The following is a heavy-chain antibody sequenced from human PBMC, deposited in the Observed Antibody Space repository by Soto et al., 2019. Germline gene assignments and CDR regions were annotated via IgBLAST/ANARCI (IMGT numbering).Heavy chain of an antibody. D-gene: IGHD3-10*01. V-gene: IGHV3-30*03. J-gene: IGHJ4*02. Sequence: GGSLRLSCAASGFTFSSYAMHWVRQAPGKGLEWVAVMSYDGSNKYYADSVKGRFTISRDNSKNTLYLQMNSLRAEDTAVYYCARDSPVLWACGVDYWGQGTLVTVSS. CDR3: ARDSPVLWACGVDY. CDR1: GFTFSSYA. CDR2: MSYDGSNK.